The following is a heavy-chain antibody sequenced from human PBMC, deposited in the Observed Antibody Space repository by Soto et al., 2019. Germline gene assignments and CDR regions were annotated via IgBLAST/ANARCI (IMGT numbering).Heavy chain of an antibody. V-gene: IGHV3-30*03. J-gene: IGHJ6*02. CDR2: ISYDGILK. Sequence: LRLSCAASGFTFSAFGMHCVRQAPGKGLEGVAIISYDGILKYYADSMKGRFTIYRESYKGGLYLQMNSPRPQDTAGYYCATDVKVSGGHYGSLNYYYGMDVWGQGTTVTVSS. D-gene: IGHD3-10*01. CDR1: GFTFSAFG. CDR3: ATDVKVSGGHYGSLNYYYGMDV.